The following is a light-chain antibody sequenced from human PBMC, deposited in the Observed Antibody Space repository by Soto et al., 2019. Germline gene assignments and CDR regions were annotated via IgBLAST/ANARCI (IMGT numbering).Light chain of an antibody. CDR2: EVS. J-gene: IGLJ3*02. Sequence: QSALTQPASVSGSLGQSITISCTGTSRDVGGYNYVAWYQQHPGNAPKLMIYEVSNRPSGVSNRFSGSKSGNTAYLTISGLQAEDEADYYCSSYRSSSTRVFGAGTQLTVL. CDR3: SSYRSSSTRV. V-gene: IGLV2-14*01. CDR1: SRDVGGYNY.